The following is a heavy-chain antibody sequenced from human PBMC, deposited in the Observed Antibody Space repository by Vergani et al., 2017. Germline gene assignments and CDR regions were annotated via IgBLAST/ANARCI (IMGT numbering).Heavy chain of an antibody. J-gene: IGHJ6*02. Sequence: QVQLVESGGGVVQPGRSLRLSCAASGFTFSSYGMHWVRQAPGKGLEWVAVIWYDGSNKYYADSVKGRFTISRDNSKNTLYLQMNSLRAEDTAVYYCARDHFVPDYYYYYGMDVWGQGTTVTVSS. V-gene: IGHV3-33*01. D-gene: IGHD3-3*02. CDR3: ARDHFVPDYYYYYGMDV. CDR1: GFTFSSYG. CDR2: IWYDGSNK.